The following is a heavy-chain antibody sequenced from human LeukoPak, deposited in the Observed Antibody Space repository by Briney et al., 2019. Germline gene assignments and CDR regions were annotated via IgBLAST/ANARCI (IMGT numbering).Heavy chain of an antibody. Sequence: GGSLRLSCAASGFTFSSYWMSWVRQAPGKGLEWVANIKQDGSEKYYVDSVKGRFTISRGNAKNSLYLQMNSLRAEDTAVYYCARSGEIHPFDYWGQGTLVTVSS. V-gene: IGHV3-7*01. CDR3: ARSGEIHPFDY. D-gene: IGHD3-10*01. CDR1: GFTFSSYW. CDR2: IKQDGSEK. J-gene: IGHJ4*02.